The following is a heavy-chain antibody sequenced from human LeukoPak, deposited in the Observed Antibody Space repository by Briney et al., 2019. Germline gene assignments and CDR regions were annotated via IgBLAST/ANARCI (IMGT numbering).Heavy chain of an antibody. D-gene: IGHD5-24*01. V-gene: IGHV1-2*02. CDR2: INPNSGGT. J-gene: IGHJ4*02. Sequence: ASVKVSCNASGYTFTGYQMHWVRQAPGQGLEWMGWINPNSGGTNYVQKFQGRVTMTRDTSISTAYMELSRLRSDDTAVYYCAGEGNSLYWGQGTLVTVSS. CDR3: AGEGNSLY. CDR1: GYTFTGYQ.